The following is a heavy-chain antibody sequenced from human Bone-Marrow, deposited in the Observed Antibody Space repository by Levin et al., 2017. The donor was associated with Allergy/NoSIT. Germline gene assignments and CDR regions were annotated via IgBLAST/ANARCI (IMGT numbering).Heavy chain of an antibody. CDR1: GGSISNYY. D-gene: IGHD3-16*02. CDR2: IYYTGST. V-gene: IGHV4-59*01. CDR3: TRGGGTTSRYTHGD. J-gene: IGHJ4*02. Sequence: SETLSLTCPVYGGSISNYYWTWIRQPPGKGLEWIGHIYYTGSTNYNPSLKSRVTISVDTSKNQLSLRLSTVTAADTAVYYCTRGGGTTSRYTHGDWGQGTLVTVSS.